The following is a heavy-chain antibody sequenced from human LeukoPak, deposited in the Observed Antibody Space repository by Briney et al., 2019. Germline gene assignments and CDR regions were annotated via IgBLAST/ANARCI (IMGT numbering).Heavy chain of an antibody. D-gene: IGHD1-1*01. Sequence: ASVKVSCKASGGTFSSYAISWVRQAPGQGLEWMGRIIPILGIANYAQKFQGRVTITADKSSSTAYMELSSLRSEDTAVYYCAGIWTGGHDYWGQGTLVTVSS. V-gene: IGHV1-69*04. CDR1: GGTFSSYA. CDR2: IIPILGIA. J-gene: IGHJ4*02. CDR3: AGIWTGGHDY.